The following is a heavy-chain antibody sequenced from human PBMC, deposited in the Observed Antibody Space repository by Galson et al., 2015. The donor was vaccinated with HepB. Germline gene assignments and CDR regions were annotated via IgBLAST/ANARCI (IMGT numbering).Heavy chain of an antibody. CDR2: IYYSGST. Sequence: ETLSLTCTVSGGSISSSRYYWGWIRQPPGKGLEWIGSIYYSGSTYYNPSLKSRVTISVDTSKNQLSLRLSSVTAADTAVYYCARRAAYYYGSGSWYYFDYWGQGTLVTVSS. V-gene: IGHV4-39*01. J-gene: IGHJ4*02. CDR3: ARRAAYYYGSGSWYYFDY. D-gene: IGHD3-10*01. CDR1: GGSISSSRYY.